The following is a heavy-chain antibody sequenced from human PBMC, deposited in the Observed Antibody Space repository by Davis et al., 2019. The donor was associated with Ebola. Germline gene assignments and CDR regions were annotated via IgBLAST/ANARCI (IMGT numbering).Heavy chain of an antibody. V-gene: IGHV3-30*03. CDR1: GFTFSSYG. CDR3: ARDSDDYSFDY. CDR2: ISYDGSNK. Sequence: GGSLRLSCAASGFTFSSYGMHWVRQAPGKGLEWVAVISYDGSNKYYVDSVKGRFTISRDNSKNTLYLQMNSLRAEDTAVYYCARDSDDYSFDYWGQGTLVTVSS. J-gene: IGHJ4*02. D-gene: IGHD4-11*01.